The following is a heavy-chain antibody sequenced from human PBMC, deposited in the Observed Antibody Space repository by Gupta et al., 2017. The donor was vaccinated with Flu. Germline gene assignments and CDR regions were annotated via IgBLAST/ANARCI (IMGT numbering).Heavy chain of an antibody. CDR1: GFTVSSYG. D-gene: IGHD3-22*01. CDR3: AKAEVVVITFFDY. V-gene: IGHV3-23*01. J-gene: IGHJ4*02. Sequence: EVQRLESGGGLVQPGGSLRHSCAASGFTVSSYGMRGVRQAPGKGLVLVSAIIGSSGTTYYADSVKGRFTISRDNSKNTLYLQMNSLRAEDTAVYYCAKAEVVVITFFDYWGQGTLVTVSS. CDR2: IIGSSGTT.